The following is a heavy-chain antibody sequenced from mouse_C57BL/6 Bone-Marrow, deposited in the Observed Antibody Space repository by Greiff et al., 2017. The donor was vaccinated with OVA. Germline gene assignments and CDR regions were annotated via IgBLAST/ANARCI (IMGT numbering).Heavy chain of an antibody. CDR1: GYSFTGYF. V-gene: IGHV1-20*01. Sequence: VQLKESGPELVKPGDSVKISCKASGYSFTGYFMNWVMQSHGKSLEWIGRINPYNGATFYNQKFKGKATLTVDKSSSTAHMELRSLTSEDSAVYYCARWDYDWFAYWGQGTLVTVSA. CDR2: INPYNGAT. CDR3: ARWDYDWFAY. D-gene: IGHD2-4*01. J-gene: IGHJ3*01.